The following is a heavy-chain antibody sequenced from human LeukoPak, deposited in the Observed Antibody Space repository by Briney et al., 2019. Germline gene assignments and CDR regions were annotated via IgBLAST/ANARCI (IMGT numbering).Heavy chain of an antibody. CDR3: AREGSITMVWGVINY. V-gene: IGHV1-18*04. J-gene: IGHJ4*02. Sequence: ASVKVSCKASGYTFTSYYMHWVRQAPGQGLEWMGWISAYNGDTNYAQKLQGRVTMTTDTSTSTAYMELRSLRSDDTAVYYCAREGSITMVWGVINYWGQGTLVTVSS. CDR1: GYTFTSYY. CDR2: ISAYNGDT. D-gene: IGHD3-10*01.